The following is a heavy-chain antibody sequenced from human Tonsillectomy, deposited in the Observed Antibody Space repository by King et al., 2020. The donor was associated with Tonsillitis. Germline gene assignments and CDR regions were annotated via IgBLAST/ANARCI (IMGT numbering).Heavy chain of an antibody. D-gene: IGHD3-9*01. Sequence: VQLVESGGGLVKPGGSLRLSCAASGFTFSSYSMNWVRQAPGKGLEWVSSISSGSSYIHYTDSVKGRFTISRDNAKNSLYLQMNSLRADDTALYYCARVTYDILTGFYIDYFDYWGQGTLVTVPS. CDR3: ARVTYDILTGFYIDYFDY. CDR2: ISSGSSYI. J-gene: IGHJ4*02. V-gene: IGHV3-21*01. CDR1: GFTFSSYS.